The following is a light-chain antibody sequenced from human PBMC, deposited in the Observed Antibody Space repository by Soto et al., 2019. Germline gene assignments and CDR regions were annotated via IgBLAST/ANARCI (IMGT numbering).Light chain of an antibody. Sequence: DIKLTQSPSFLSASVGDRVTITCRASLDISSYLAWYQQRPGKVPRFLTHSASTLQSGVPSRFSATGSGTTFTLTISSLQPEDIATYYCQQLNRFPRTFGQGTKVEV. J-gene: IGKJ1*01. CDR2: SAS. V-gene: IGKV1-9*01. CDR1: LDISSY. CDR3: QQLNRFPRT.